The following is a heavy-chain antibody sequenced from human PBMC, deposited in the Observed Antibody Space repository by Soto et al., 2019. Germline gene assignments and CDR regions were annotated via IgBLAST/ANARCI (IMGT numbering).Heavy chain of an antibody. Sequence: SETLSLTCTVSGGSISSYYWSWIRQPPGKGLEWIGYIYYSGSTNYNPSLKSRVTISVETSKNQFSLKLSSVTAADTAVYYCARAGGYGDYLSWFDPWGQGTLVTVSS. CDR1: GGSISSYY. V-gene: IGHV4-59*01. D-gene: IGHD4-17*01. J-gene: IGHJ5*02. CDR3: ARAGGYGDYLSWFDP. CDR2: IYYSGST.